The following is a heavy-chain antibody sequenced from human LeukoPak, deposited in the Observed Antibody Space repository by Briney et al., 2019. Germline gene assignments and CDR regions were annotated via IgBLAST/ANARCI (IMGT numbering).Heavy chain of an antibody. Sequence: PGGSLRLSCAASGFTFSSYSMNWVRQAPGKGLEWVSSISSSSSYIYYADSVKGRFTISRDNAENSLYLQMNSLRAEDTAVYYCARVGIVGASFDYRGQGTLVTVSS. CDR2: ISSSSSYI. V-gene: IGHV3-21*01. D-gene: IGHD1-26*01. J-gene: IGHJ4*02. CDR1: GFTFSSYS. CDR3: ARVGIVGASFDY.